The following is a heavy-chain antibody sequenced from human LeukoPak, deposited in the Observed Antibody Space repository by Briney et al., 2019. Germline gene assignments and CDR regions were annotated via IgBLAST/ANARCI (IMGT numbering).Heavy chain of an antibody. D-gene: IGHD4-23*01. CDR2: INPNSGGT. J-gene: IGHJ4*02. V-gene: IGHV1-2*02. CDR1: GFTFTTYG. CDR3: ASEGNSVAY. Sequence: ASVKVSCKASGFTFTTYGISWVRQAPGQGLEWMGWINPNSGGTNYAQKFQGRVTMTRDTSISTAYMELSRLRSDDTAVYYCASEGNSVAYWGQGTLVTVSS.